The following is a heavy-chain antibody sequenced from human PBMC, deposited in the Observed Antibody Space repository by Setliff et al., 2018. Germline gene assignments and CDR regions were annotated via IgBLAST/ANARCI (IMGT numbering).Heavy chain of an antibody. Sequence: SLTCSVSVDLILGHWWTWIRQPAGKGLEWIGQVYSDGNTKYNPSLSNRVTISVDRSSNQFSLELSSVNAADTAVYYCARAREGGFLEWAPFDFWGRGMQVTVSS. CDR1: VDLILGHW. J-gene: IGHJ4*01. CDR2: VYSDGNT. V-gene: IGHV4-4*07. CDR3: ARAREGGFLEWAPFDF. D-gene: IGHD3-3*01.